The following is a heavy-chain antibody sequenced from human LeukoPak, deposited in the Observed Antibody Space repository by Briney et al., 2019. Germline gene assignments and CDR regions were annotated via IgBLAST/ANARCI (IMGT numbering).Heavy chain of an antibody. CDR3: AGQSGYRYGQRGY. V-gene: IGHV3-48*03. D-gene: IGHD5-18*01. J-gene: IGHJ4*02. Sequence: GGSLRLSCAASGFTFSSYEMNWVRHVPGKGLEWVSYISSSGSTIYYADSVKGRFTISRDNAKNSLCLQMNSLRVEDTAVYYCAGQSGYRYGQRGYWGQGALVTVSS. CDR1: GFTFSSYE. CDR2: ISSSGSTI.